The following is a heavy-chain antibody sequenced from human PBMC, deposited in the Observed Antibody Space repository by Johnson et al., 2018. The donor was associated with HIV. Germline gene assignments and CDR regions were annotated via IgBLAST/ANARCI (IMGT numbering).Heavy chain of an antibody. CDR2: ISYDGSNK. Sequence: QVQLVESGGGVVQPGTSLRLSCTASGFIFHNYAMHWVRQAPGKGLEWVAFISYDGSNKYYADSVKGRFTISRDNSKNTLYLQMNSLRAEDTAVYYCARDVYYYDSSEEGAFDIWGQGTMVTVSS. J-gene: IGHJ3*02. CDR1: GFIFHNYA. D-gene: IGHD3-22*01. CDR3: ARDVYYYDSSEEGAFDI. V-gene: IGHV3-30*04.